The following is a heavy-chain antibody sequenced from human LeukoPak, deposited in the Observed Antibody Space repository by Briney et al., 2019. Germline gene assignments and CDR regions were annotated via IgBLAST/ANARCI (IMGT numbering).Heavy chain of an antibody. CDR2: MCGSADCT. CDR1: GFTFNIYA. CDR3: ARDRPNYHESNGHYYERDGDH. V-gene: IGHV3-23*01. D-gene: IGHD3-22*01. Sequence: GGSLRLSCAASGFTFNIYAMSWVRLAPGKGLQWVASMCGSADCTFYTDSVKGRFTISRDNSNNTLYLEMNSLRAEDTAIYYCARDRPNYHESNGHYYERDGDHWGQGTLVTVSS. J-gene: IGHJ5*02.